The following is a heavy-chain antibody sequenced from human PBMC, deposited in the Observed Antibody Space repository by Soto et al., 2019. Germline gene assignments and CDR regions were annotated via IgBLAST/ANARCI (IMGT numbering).Heavy chain of an antibody. CDR2: IRSKAYGGTT. CDR3: TRVGEDYGDLYYYYYGMDV. CDR1: GFTFGDYA. J-gene: IGHJ6*02. D-gene: IGHD4-17*01. Sequence: GGSLRLSCTASGFTFGDYAMSWFRQAPGKGLEWVGFIRSKAYGGTTEYAASVKGRFTISRDDSKSIAYLQMNSLKTEDTAVYYCTRVGEDYGDLYYYYYGMDVWGQGTTVTVSS. V-gene: IGHV3-49*03.